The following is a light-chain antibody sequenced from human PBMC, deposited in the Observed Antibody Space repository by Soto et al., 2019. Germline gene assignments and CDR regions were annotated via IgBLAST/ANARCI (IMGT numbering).Light chain of an antibody. J-gene: IGKJ1*01. CDR1: QRVXNH. V-gene: IGKV1-16*01. Sequence: ILMTQSPSSLSASVGDSVTITCRASQRVXNHLAWYQQKPGKAPKVLXDDASSLPRGVPSRLSGSGSGTEFTLTITTMQPDDFAVYFCQHYRRYTCRFGPGTKVDIK. CDR2: DAS. CDR3: QHYRRYTCR.